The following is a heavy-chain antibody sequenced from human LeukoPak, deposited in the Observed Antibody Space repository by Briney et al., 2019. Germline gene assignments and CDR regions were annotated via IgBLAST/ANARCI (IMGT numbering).Heavy chain of an antibody. D-gene: IGHD2-15*01. Sequence: SETLSLTCTVSGGSISSYYWSWIRQPAGKGLEWIGRIYTSGSTNYNPSLKSRVTMSVDTSKNQFSLKLSSVTAADTAVYYCARDGPLGYCSGGSCYFDYWGQGTLVTVSS. V-gene: IGHV4-4*07. CDR1: GGSISSYY. CDR3: ARDGPLGYCSGGSCYFDY. J-gene: IGHJ4*02. CDR2: IYTSGST.